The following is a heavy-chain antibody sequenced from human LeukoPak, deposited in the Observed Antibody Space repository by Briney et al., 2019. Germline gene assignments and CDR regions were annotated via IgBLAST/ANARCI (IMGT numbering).Heavy chain of an antibody. J-gene: IGHJ5*02. CDR2: ISSSGRTI. V-gene: IGHV3-11*04. CDR3: ASLVVLAVRGPWFNP. CDR1: EFTFSDYY. Sequence: VGSLRLSCAASEFTFSDYYMSWIRQAPGKGLEWVSYISSSGRTIYYADSVKGRFTISRDNAKNSLYLQMNSLRAEDTAVYYCASLVVLAVRGPWFNPWAQGTLVTVSS. D-gene: IGHD2-2*01.